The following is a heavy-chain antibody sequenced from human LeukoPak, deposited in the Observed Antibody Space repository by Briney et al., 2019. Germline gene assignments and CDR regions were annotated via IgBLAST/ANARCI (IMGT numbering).Heavy chain of an antibody. Sequence: PSQTLSLTCTVSGGSISSGSYYWSWIRQPAGKGLEWIGRIYTSGSTNYNPSLKSRVTISVDTSKNQFSLKLSSVTAADTAVYYCARDRHYDILTGTEWGNYYYYMDVWGKGTTVTVPS. V-gene: IGHV4-61*02. CDR3: ARDRHYDILTGTEWGNYYYYMDV. D-gene: IGHD3-9*01. CDR2: IYTSGST. CDR1: GGSISSGSYY. J-gene: IGHJ6*03.